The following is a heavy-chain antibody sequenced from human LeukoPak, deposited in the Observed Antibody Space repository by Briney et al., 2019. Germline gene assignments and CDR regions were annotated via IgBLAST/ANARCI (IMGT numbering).Heavy chain of an antibody. J-gene: IGHJ4*02. V-gene: IGHV1-69*10. D-gene: IGHD4-17*01. Sequence: SVTVSFKASGGTFNKYTMSWGRQAPGQGVEGMGGRIPILGIANYAQKFQGRVTITAHKSTSTAYMELSSLRSEDTAVYYCASSQTVTTPLDYWGPGTLVTASS. CDR2: RIPILGIA. CDR3: ASSQTVTTPLDY. CDR1: GGTFNKYT.